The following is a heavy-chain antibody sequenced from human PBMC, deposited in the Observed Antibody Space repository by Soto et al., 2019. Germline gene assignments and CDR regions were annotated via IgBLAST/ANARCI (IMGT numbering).Heavy chain of an antibody. D-gene: IGHD3-22*01. CDR1: GASISSHY. J-gene: IGHJ6*03. V-gene: IGHV4-59*08. Sequence: QVQLQESGPGLVKPSETLSLTCTVSGASISSHYWSWIRQAPGKGLEWIANINYNGNTNYNPSLKSRVPKSVDTSKNQFSLTVISVTAADTAVYYCAGGGSIVVATRRLMDVWGRGTTVTVSS. CDR3: AGGGSIVVATRRLMDV. CDR2: INYNGNT.